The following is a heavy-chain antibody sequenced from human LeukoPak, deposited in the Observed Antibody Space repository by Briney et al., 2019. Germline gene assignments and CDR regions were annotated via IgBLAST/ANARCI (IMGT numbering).Heavy chain of an antibody. V-gene: IGHV1-3*03. Sequence: GASVKVSCKASGYTFTSYYMHWVREAPGQRLEWMGGINAGNGNTKYAQEFQGRVTITKDTSASTAYMELSSLRSEDMAVYYCARVPTDSSSWYPVDYWGQGTLVTVSS. D-gene: IGHD6-13*01. CDR1: GYTFTSYY. CDR2: INAGNGNT. CDR3: ARVPTDSSSWYPVDY. J-gene: IGHJ4*02.